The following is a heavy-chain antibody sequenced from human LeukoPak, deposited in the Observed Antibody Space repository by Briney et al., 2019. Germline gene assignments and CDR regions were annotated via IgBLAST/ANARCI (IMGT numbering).Heavy chain of an antibody. J-gene: IGHJ4*02. Sequence: TTSETLSLTCAVYGGSFSGCYWSWIRQPPGKGLEWIGEINHSGSTNYNPSLKSRVTISVDTSKNQFSLKLSSVTAADTAVYYCARPDYYDSSPDDWGQGTLVTVSS. CDR1: GGSFSGCY. CDR3: ARPDYYDSSPDD. D-gene: IGHD3-3*01. CDR2: INHSGST. V-gene: IGHV4-34*01.